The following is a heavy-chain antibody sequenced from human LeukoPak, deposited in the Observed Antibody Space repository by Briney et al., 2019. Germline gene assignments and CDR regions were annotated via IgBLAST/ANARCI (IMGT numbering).Heavy chain of an antibody. CDR3: VRDIQGWFDP. V-gene: IGHV3-74*03. Sequence: GGSLRLSCAASGFSFGSYWMNWVRQPPGKGLVWVSQINNGGSNTKYADSVKGRFTISRDNAKNTLYLQMDSLRAEDTAVYYCVRDIQGWFDPWGQGTLVTVSS. CDR1: GFSFGSYW. J-gene: IGHJ5*02. CDR2: INNGGSNT.